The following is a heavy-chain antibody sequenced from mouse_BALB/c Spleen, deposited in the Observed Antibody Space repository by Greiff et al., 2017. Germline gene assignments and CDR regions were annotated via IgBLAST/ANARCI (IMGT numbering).Heavy chain of an antibody. V-gene: IGHV3-2*02. CDR3: ARSGDDDGGVWFAY. CDR1: GYSITSDYA. J-gene: IGHJ3*01. Sequence: EVQLQQSGPGLVKPSQSLSLTCTVTGYSITSDYAWHWIRQFPGNKLEWMGYISYSGSTSYNPSLKSRISITRDTSKNQFFLQLNSVTTEDTATYYCARSGDDDGGVWFAYWGQGTLVTVSA. D-gene: IGHD2-4*01. CDR2: ISYSGST.